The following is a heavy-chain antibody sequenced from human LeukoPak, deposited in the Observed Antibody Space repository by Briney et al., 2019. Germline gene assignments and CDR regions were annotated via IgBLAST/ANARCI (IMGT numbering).Heavy chain of an antibody. D-gene: IGHD3-22*01. J-gene: IGHJ4*02. V-gene: IGHV4-39*07. CDR2: IYYSGST. CDR3: ARVTGYMIEDYFDY. Sequence: PSETLSLTCAVSGGSISSTSYYWGWIRQPPGKGLEWIGSIYYSGSTYYNPSLKSRVTISVDTSKNQFSLRLSSVTAADTAVYYCARVTGYMIEDYFDYWGQGTLVTVSS. CDR1: GGSISSTSYY.